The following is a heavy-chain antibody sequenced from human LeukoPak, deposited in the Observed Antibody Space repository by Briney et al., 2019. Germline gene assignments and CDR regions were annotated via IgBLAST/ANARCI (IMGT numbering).Heavy chain of an antibody. D-gene: IGHD3-9*01. V-gene: IGHV2-5*01. CDR1: GFSLSTSGVG. Sequence: ESGPTLVKPTQTLTLTCTFSGFSLSTSGVGVGWIRQPPGKALEWLALIYWNDDKRYSPSLKSRLTITKDTSKNQVVLTMTNMDPVDTATYYCAHRRMAYYDILTGYVPQGFDPWGQGTLVTVSS. CDR3: AHRRMAYYDILTGYVPQGFDP. J-gene: IGHJ5*02. CDR2: IYWNDDK.